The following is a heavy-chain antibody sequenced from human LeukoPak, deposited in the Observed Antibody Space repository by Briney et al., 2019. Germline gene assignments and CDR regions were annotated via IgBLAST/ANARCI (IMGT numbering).Heavy chain of an antibody. D-gene: IGHD3-10*01. Sequence: SETLSLTCTVSGGSISSGGYYWSWIRQHPGKGLEWIGYIYYSGSTYYNPSLKSRVTISVDTSKNQFSLKLSSVTAADTAVYYCAREGDGSGSYWEPDTALYYYGMDVWGQGTTVTVSS. CDR3: AREGDGSGSYWEPDTALYYYGMDV. J-gene: IGHJ6*02. V-gene: IGHV4-31*03. CDR2: IYYSGST. CDR1: GGSISSGGYY.